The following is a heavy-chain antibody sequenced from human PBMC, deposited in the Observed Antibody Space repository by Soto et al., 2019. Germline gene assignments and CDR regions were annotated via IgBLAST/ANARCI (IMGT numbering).Heavy chain of an antibody. CDR1: GCTPSNYA. V-gene: IGHV1-69*06. J-gene: IGHJ4*02. CDR2: IMATFGPA. D-gene: IGHD6-13*01. CDR3: ARGGFSSSWRFDY. Sequence: AVKVSCKASGCTPSNYAISWVRQAPGQGLEWMGGIMATFGPANSAQKFQGRVRIIADKSTDTAYLELSSLRSEDTAVYYCARGGFSSSWRFDYWGQGTLVTVSS.